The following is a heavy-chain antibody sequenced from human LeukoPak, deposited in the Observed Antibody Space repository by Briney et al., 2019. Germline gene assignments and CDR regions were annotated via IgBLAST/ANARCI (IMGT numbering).Heavy chain of an antibody. CDR1: GYTFSGYY. CDR3: ARPLRVTMIRGAAFRASSDFDL. V-gene: IGHV1-2*02. D-gene: IGHD3-10*01. J-gene: IGHJ5*02. Sequence: ASVKVSCKASGYTFSGYYIHWVRQAPGQGLEWMGWINPNTGGTKYAQRFQDRVTMTRDTSISTAYMEVSRLRYDDTAVYYCARPLRVTMIRGAAFRASSDFDLWGQGTLVTVSS. CDR2: INPNTGGT.